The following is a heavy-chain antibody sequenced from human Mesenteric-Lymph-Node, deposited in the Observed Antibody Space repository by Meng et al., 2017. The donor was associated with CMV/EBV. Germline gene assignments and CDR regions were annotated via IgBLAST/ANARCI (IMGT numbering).Heavy chain of an antibody. CDR3: ARDNIWQYSSSWSFDY. Sequence: GGSLRLSCAASGFTFSSYAMHWVRQAPGKGLEWVAVISYDGSNKYYADSVKGRFTISRDNAKNTLYLQMNSLRAEDTAVYYCARDNIWQYSSSWSFDYWGQGTLVTVSS. J-gene: IGHJ4*02. V-gene: IGHV3-30-3*01. D-gene: IGHD6-13*01. CDR2: ISYDGSNK. CDR1: GFTFSSYA.